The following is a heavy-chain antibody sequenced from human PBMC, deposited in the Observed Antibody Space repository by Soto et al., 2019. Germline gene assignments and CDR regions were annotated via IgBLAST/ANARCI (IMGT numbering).Heavy chain of an antibody. CDR1: GFSISTHA. D-gene: IGHD6-19*01. Sequence: GGSLRLSCVASGFSISTHALTWVRQAPGKGLEWVSSFSGRSGDTYYAASVKGRFTISGDSSKNTVILQMNNLRADDTALYYCARDSSAWPNYFDSWGQGIQVTVST. J-gene: IGHJ4*02. V-gene: IGHV3-23*01. CDR3: ARDSSAWPNYFDS. CDR2: FSGRSGDT.